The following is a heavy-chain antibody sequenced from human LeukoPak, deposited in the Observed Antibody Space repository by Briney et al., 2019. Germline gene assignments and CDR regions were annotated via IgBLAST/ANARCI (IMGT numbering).Heavy chain of an antibody. CDR2: ISGYNGKT. CDR1: GYTFTNYG. CDR3: ARDDYTSSWSRPFDI. D-gene: IGHD6-13*01. J-gene: IGHJ3*02. V-gene: IGHV1-18*01. Sequence: ASVKVSCKTSGYTFTNYGSSWVRQAPGQGLEWMGWISGYNGKTNYAQKFQGRVTVTTDTSTSTAYMELRSLRSDDTAVYYCARDDYTSSWSRPFDIWGQGTMVTVSS.